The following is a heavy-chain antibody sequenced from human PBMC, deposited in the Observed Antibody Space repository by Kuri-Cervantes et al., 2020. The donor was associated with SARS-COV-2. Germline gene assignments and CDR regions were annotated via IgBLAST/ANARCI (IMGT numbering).Heavy chain of an antibody. CDR3: TREGYYDSSGYYPFDY. D-gene: IGHD3-22*01. CDR2: IRSKAYGGTT. J-gene: IGHJ4*02. CDR1: GFTFGDYA. Sequence: GGSLKISCTASGFTFGDYAMSWVRQAPGKGLEWVGFIRSKAYGGTTEYAASVKGRFTISRDDSKSIAYLQMNSLKTEDTAVYYCTREGYYDSSGYYPFDYWGQGTLVTVSS. V-gene: IGHV3-49*04.